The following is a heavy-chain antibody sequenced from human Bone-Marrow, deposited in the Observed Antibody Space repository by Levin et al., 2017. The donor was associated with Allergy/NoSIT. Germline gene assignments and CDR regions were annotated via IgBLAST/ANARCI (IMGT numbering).Heavy chain of an antibody. D-gene: IGHD5-18*01. CDR3: ARGIVNTAMANPAPLYYFDY. V-gene: IGHV3-66*01. CDR2: IYSGGST. CDR1: GFTVSTNY. J-gene: IGHJ4*02. Sequence: GESLKISCAASGFTVSTNYMAWVRQTPGKGLEWVSVIYSGGSTYHRDSVQGRFTISRDNSKNTLDLQMNSLRAEDTAVYYCARGIVNTAMANPAPLYYFDYWGQGTPVTVSS.